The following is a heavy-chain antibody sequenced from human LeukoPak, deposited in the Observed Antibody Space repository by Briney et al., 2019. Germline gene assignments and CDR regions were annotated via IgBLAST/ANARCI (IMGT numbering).Heavy chain of an antibody. CDR2: IYYSGST. Sequence: SETLSLTCTVWGGSISSYYWSWIRQPPGKGLEWIGYIYYSGSTNYNPSLKSRVTISVDTSKNQFSLKLSAVAAADTAVYYCARGRHQLPSLRLCFFDCWGQGALVSVAS. CDR3: ARGRHQLPSLRLCFFDC. D-gene: IGHD2-2*01. V-gene: IGHV4-59*01. CDR1: GGSISSYY. J-gene: IGHJ4*02.